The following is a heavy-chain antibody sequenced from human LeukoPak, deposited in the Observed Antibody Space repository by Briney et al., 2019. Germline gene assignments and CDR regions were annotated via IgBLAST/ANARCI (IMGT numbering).Heavy chain of an antibody. CDR1: GFTFTSYA. CDR3: AREYGSGSYYYDY. J-gene: IGHJ4*02. CDR2: ISGSGGSS. Sequence: GSLRLSCAASGFTFTSYAMSWVRQAPEKGLEWVSAISGSGGSSHYADSVKGRFTLSRDNSKSTLYLQMNSLRAEDTAVYYCAREYGSGSYYYDYWGQGTLVTVSS. V-gene: IGHV3-23*01. D-gene: IGHD3-10*01.